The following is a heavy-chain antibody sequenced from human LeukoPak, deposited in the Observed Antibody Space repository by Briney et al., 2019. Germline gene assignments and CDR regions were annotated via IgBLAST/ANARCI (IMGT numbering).Heavy chain of an antibody. V-gene: IGHV3-30*02. CDR3: AKDQAVRTPGALDI. Sequence: PGGSLRLSCAASGFTFSSYGMHWVRQAPGKGLEWVAFIRYDGSNKYYADSVKGRFTISRDNSKNTLYLQMNGLRAEDTAVYYCAKDQAVRTPGALDIWGQGTMVTVSS. D-gene: IGHD2-2*01. CDR1: GFTFSSYG. J-gene: IGHJ3*02. CDR2: IRYDGSNK.